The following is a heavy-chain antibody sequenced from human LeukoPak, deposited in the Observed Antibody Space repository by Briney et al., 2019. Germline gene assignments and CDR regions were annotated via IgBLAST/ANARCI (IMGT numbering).Heavy chain of an antibody. Sequence: PGRSLRLSCVASGFNLDNYAMSWVRQAPGKGLEWVSAISGSGDSTYYADSVKGRFTISRDDSENTLYLQMNRLRADDAAVYHCAREHSLVAIHDAFDIWGQGTMVTVSS. CDR2: ISGSGDST. D-gene: IGHD5-12*01. CDR3: AREHSLVAIHDAFDI. J-gene: IGHJ3*02. CDR1: GFNLDNYA. V-gene: IGHV3-23*01.